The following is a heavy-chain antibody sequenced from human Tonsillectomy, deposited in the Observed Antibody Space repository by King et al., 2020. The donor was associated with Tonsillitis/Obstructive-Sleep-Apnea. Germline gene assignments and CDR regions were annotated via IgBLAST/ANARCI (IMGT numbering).Heavy chain of an antibody. CDR2: INHSGST. CDR1: GGSFSGYY. J-gene: IGHJ4*02. CDR3: ASQIWGLTTVTTNYFDS. Sequence: VQLQQWGAGLLKPSETLSLTCAVYGGSFSGYYWSWIRQPPGKGLEWIGEINHSGSTNYNPSLKSRVTISVVTSKNQFSLKLSSWTAAETAVYYCASQIWGLTTVTTNYFDSWGQGTLVTVSS. D-gene: IGHD4-17*01. V-gene: IGHV4-34*01.